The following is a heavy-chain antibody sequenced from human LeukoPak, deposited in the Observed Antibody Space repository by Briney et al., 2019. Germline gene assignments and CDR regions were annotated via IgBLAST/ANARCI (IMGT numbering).Heavy chain of an antibody. Sequence: GGSLRLSCAASGFTVSSNYVSWVRQAPGKGLEWVSVIYSGGSTYYADSVKGRFTISRDNSKNTLYLQMNSLRAEDTAVYYRARGANYYGSGSYFGGLDYWGQGTLVTVSS. D-gene: IGHD3-10*01. CDR1: GFTVSSNY. J-gene: IGHJ4*02. CDR3: ARGANYYGSGSYFGGLDY. CDR2: IYSGGST. V-gene: IGHV3-53*01.